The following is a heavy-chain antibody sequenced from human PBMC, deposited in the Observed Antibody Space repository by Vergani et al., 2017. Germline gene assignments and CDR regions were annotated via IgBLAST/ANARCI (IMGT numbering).Heavy chain of an antibody. Sequence: QVQLVQSGAEMKKPGASVNVSCKTSGYSFNSYGINWVRQAPGQGLEWLGWINPNSGGTNYAQKFQGRVTMSRDTSIRTAYMELSRLRSDDTAVYYCARDLDNYDSSGYLRHRWFDPWGQGTLVTVSS. CDR3: ARDLDNYDSSGYLRHRWFDP. V-gene: IGHV1-2*02. D-gene: IGHD3-22*01. J-gene: IGHJ5*02. CDR1: GYSFNSYG. CDR2: INPNSGGT.